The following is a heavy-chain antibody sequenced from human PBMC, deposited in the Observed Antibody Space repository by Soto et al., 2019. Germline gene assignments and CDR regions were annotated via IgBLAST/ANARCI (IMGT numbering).Heavy chain of an antibody. CDR2: IGTAGDT. V-gene: IGHV3-13*01. CDR1: GFTFSSYD. D-gene: IGHD6-19*01. Sequence: EVQLVESGGGLVQPGGSLRLSCAASGFTFSSYDMHWVRQATGKGLEWVSAIGTAGDTYYPGSVKGRFTISRENAKNSLYLQMTSLRAGDTAVYYCARTGSSTGYSSGWRYFDYWGQGTLFTVSS. J-gene: IGHJ4*02. CDR3: ARTGSSTGYSSGWRYFDY.